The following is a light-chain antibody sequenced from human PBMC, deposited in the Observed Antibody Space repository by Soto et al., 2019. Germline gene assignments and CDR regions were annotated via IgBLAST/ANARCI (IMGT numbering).Light chain of an antibody. CDR1: RSDIGNYNF. V-gene: IGLV2-23*02. CDR3: CSFARSSSWI. J-gene: IGLJ2*01. Sequence: QSVLTQPASMSGSPGQSITISGTGTRSDIGNYNFVSWYQPHPGKAPKVMIYEVNKRPSGISSRFSGSKSGITASLTISGLQAEDEADYYCCSFARSSSWIFGGGTKLTVL. CDR2: EVN.